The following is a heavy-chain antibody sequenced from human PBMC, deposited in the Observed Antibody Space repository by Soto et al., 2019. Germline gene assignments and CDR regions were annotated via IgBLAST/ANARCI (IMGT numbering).Heavy chain of an antibody. CDR1: GFTFSSYW. V-gene: IGHV3-7*01. D-gene: IGHD1-26*01. CDR3: ASKWERGLLH. CDR2: IKQDGSEK. Sequence: EVQLVESGGGLVQPGGSLRLSCAASGFTFSSYWMSWVRQAPGKGLEWVAIIKQDGSEKYYLDSVKGRFTLSRDKAKNSRYLQINRRRAEDTAVYYCASKWERGLLHWGQGTLVTVSS. J-gene: IGHJ1*01.